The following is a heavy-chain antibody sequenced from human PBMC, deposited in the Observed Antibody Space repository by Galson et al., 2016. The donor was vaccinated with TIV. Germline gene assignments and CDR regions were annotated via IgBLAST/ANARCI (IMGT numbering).Heavy chain of an antibody. D-gene: IGHD3-10*01. J-gene: IGHJ4*02. V-gene: IGHV1-18*01. CDR1: GYTFSRYG. CDR3: ARYYFGSGSIYYFDY. Sequence: SVKVSCKASGYTFSRYGLTWLRQAPGQGLEWVGWISGLNGNTNYAPKFQGRVAMTTDMSTSTAYMELRSLRSEDTAVYFCARYYFGSGSIYYFDYWGQGTPVIVSS. CDR2: ISGLNGNT.